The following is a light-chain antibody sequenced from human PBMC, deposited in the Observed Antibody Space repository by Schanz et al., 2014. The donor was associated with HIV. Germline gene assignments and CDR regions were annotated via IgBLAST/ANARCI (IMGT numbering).Light chain of an antibody. Sequence: QSALTQPASVSGSPGQSITIPCTGTSSDVGGYNYVAWYQQHPGKAPKLMIYDVSDRPSGVSNRFSGSKSGNTASLTISGLQAEDEADYYCSSYTASSSTLVVFGGGTKVTVL. CDR1: SSDVGGYNY. CDR3: SSYTASSSTLVV. J-gene: IGLJ2*01. CDR2: DVS. V-gene: IGLV2-14*03.